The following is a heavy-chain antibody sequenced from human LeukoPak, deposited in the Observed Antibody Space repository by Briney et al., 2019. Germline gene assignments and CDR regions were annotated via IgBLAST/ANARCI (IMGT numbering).Heavy chain of an antibody. CDR2: INWNGGST. V-gene: IGHV3-20*04. D-gene: IGHD3-10*01. CDR1: GFTFDDYG. CDR3: ARDRKYGSGSRWAFDI. Sequence: LGGSLRLSCAASGFTFDDYGMSWVRQAPGEGLEWVSGINWNGGSTGYADSLKGRFTISRDNAKNSSYLQMNSLRAEDTALYYCARDRKYGSGSRWAFDIWGQGTMVTVSS. J-gene: IGHJ3*02.